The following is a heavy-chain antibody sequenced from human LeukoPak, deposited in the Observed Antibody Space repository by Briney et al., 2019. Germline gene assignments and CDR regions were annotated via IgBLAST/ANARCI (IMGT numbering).Heavy chain of an antibody. Sequence: PSETLSLTCTVSGGSISSSDYYWSWVRQHPGKGLEWIGEIYHSGSTNYNPSLKSRVTISVDKSKNQFSLKLNSVTAADTAVYYCAGRTSDFSSDYWGQGTLVAVSS. CDR1: GGSISSSDYY. CDR3: AGRTSDFSSDY. D-gene: IGHD3-3*01. V-gene: IGHV4-39*07. J-gene: IGHJ4*02. CDR2: IYHSGST.